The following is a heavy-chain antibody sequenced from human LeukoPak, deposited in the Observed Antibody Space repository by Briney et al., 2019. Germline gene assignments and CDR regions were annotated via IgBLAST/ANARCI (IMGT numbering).Heavy chain of an antibody. CDR3: ARDWHYYDSSGYYSGYYGMDV. V-gene: IGHV4-31*03. D-gene: IGHD3-22*01. Sequence: SETLSLTCTVSGGSISSGGYYWSWIRQHPGKGLEWIGYIYYSGSTYYNPSLKSRVTISVDTSKNQFSLKLSSVTAADTAVYYCARDWHYYDSSGYYSGYYGMDVWGQGTTVTVSS. J-gene: IGHJ6*02. CDR1: GGSISSGGYY. CDR2: IYYSGST.